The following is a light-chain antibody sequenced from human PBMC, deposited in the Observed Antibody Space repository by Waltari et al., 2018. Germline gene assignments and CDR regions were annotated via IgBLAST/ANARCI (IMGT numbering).Light chain of an antibody. J-gene: IGKJ4*01. CDR3: QQHDNLPLT. Sequence: DIVMTQSPDSLAVSLGERATINCKSSQRVLYSSHNKDYLAWYQQKPGQPPKLLIYWASTRESGVPDRFSGSGSGTDFTFTISSLQPEDIATYYCQQHDNLPLTFGGGTKVEIK. CDR1: QRVLYSSHNKDY. CDR2: WAS. V-gene: IGKV4-1*01.